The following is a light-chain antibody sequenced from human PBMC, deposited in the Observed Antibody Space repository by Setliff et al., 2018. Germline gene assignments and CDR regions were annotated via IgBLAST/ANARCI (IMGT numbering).Light chain of an antibody. V-gene: IGLV2-8*01. CDR2: EVN. CDR1: SSDIGGYKY. CDR3: SSNIGSNNFDV. J-gene: IGLJ1*01. Sequence: QSVLTQPPSASGSPGQSVTISCTGTSSDIGGYKYVSWYQQHPGKAPKLVIYEVNKRPSGVPDRFSGSKSGNTASLTVSGLQAEDEADYYCSSNIGSNNFDVFGTGTKVTVL.